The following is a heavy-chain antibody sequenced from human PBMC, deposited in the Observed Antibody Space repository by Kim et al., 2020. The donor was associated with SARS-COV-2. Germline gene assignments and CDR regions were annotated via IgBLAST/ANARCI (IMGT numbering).Heavy chain of an antibody. CDR2: IRSKAYGGTT. J-gene: IGHJ4*02. D-gene: IGHD6-13*01. CDR3: TRYSSSWYPAVDYFDY. Sequence: GGSLRLSCTASGFTFGDYAMSWFRQAPGKGLEWVGFIRSKAYGGTTEYAASVKGRFTISRDDSKSIAYLQMNSLKTEDTAVYYCTRYSSSWYPAVDYFDYWGQGTLVTVSS. V-gene: IGHV3-49*03. CDR1: GFTFGDYA.